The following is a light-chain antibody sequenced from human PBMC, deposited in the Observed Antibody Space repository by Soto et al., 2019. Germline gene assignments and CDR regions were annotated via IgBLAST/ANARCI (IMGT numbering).Light chain of an antibody. Sequence: EVVMTQSPLSLPVTLGQPASISCWSSQSLEYSDGNAYVNWFHQRKGQSPRRLIYRATNRDSGVQDRLSGSWSGTDFTLKLSRVEAEDVGVYYCMQGTHLPPPCGRGTKVQIK. CDR1: QSLEYSDGNAY. CDR2: RAT. J-gene: IGKJ1*01. CDR3: MQGTHLPPP. V-gene: IGKV2-30*01.